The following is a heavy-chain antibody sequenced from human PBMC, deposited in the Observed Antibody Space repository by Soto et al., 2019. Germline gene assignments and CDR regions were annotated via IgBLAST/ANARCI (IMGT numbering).Heavy chain of an antibody. J-gene: IGHJ5*02. CDR2: IYYSGST. V-gene: IGHV4-61*01. CDR1: GGSVSRGSYY. Sequence: PSETLSLTCTVSGGSVSRGSYYWSWIRQPPGKGLEWIGYIYYSGSTNYNPSLKSRVTISVDTSKNQFSLKLSSVTAADTAVYYCARGQPDDFWSGYTLENWFDPWGQGTLVTVSS. D-gene: IGHD3-3*01. CDR3: ARGQPDDFWSGYTLENWFDP.